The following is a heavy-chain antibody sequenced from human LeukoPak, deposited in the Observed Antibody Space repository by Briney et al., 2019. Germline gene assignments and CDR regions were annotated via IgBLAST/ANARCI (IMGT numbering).Heavy chain of an antibody. CDR2: ISGSGGST. Sequence: GGSLRLSCAASGFTFSSYAMSWVRQAPGKGLEWVSAISGSGGSTYYADSVKGRFTISRDNSKNTLYLQMNSLRAEDTAVYYCARDLHVYLGAFDIWGQGTMVTVSS. J-gene: IGHJ3*02. CDR3: ARDLHVYLGAFDI. D-gene: IGHD1-20*01. V-gene: IGHV3-23*01. CDR1: GFTFSSYA.